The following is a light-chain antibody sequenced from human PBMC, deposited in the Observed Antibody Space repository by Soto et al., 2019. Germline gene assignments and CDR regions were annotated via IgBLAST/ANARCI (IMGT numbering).Light chain of an antibody. CDR2: GAS. CDR3: QQYNNWFSIT. J-gene: IGKJ5*01. CDR1: QSVSGN. V-gene: IGKV3-15*01. Sequence: EIVMTQSPATLSVSPGERATLSCRASQSVSGNLAWYQQKPGQAPRLLIYGASTRANGIPARFSGSGSGTEFTLTISNLKSEDFAVYYWQQYNNWFSITFGQGTRLEIK.